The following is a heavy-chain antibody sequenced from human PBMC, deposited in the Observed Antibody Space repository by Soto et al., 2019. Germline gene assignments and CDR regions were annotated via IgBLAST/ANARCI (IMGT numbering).Heavy chain of an antibody. CDR2: ISPDGSTT. J-gene: IGHJ4*02. D-gene: IGHD3-10*01. V-gene: IGHV3-74*01. Sequence: EMLLVESGGGLIQPGAGGSLRLSCAASGFTFSSHWMHWVRQGPGKGLLWVSRISPDGSTTTYAESVKGRLTVSRDNARSILFLQLGSLTAEDTGVYYCARGSGGGGGGGYLDAWGQGALVTVSS. CDR3: ARGSGGGGGGGYLDA. CDR1: GFTFSSHW.